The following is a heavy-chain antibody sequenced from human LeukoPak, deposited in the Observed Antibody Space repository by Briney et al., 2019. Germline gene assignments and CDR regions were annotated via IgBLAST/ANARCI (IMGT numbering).Heavy chain of an antibody. CDR2: IYYSGST. V-gene: IGHV4-39*01. D-gene: IGHD3-10*01. CDR3: ARHYGP. CDR1: GGSISGSSYY. J-gene: IGHJ4*02. Sequence: PSETLSLTCTVSGGSISGSSYYWGWIRQPPGKGLEWIGSIYYSGSTYYNPSLKGRVTISVDTSKNQSPLKLNSVTATDTPVYYCARHYGPWGQGTLVTVSS.